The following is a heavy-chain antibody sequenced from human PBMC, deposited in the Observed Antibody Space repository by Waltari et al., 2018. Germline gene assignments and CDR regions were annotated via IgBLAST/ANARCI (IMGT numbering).Heavy chain of an antibody. CDR1: GGSFSGYY. D-gene: IGHD2-15*01. J-gene: IGHJ4*02. Sequence: QVQLQQWGAGLMKPSETLSLTCPVYGGSFSGYYWTWIRQPPGKGLEWIGEINDSGSTNYNSSLKTRVSISLDTSKNQFSLKLTSVTAADTALYYCARHGRIRAVALIDYWGQGTLVTVSS. CDR3: ARHGRIRAVALIDY. CDR2: INDSGST. V-gene: IGHV4-34*01.